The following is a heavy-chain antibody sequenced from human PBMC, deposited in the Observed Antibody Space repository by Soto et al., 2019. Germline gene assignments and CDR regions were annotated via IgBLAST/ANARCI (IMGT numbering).Heavy chain of an antibody. CDR1: GYTFTGYY. J-gene: IGHJ4*02. Sequence: ASVKVSCKASGYTFTGYYMHWVRQAPGQGLEWMGWINPNSGGTNYAQKFQGRVTMTRDTSISTAYMELSRLRSDDTAVYYCAREVLGTVNTLAFDYWGPGTLVTVSS. CDR2: INPNSGGT. V-gene: IGHV1-2*02. D-gene: IGHD4-17*01. CDR3: AREVLGTVNTLAFDY.